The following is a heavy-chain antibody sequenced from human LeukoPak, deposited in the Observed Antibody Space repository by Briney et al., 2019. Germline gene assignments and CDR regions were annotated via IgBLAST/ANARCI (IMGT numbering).Heavy chain of an antibody. D-gene: IGHD6-13*01. CDR2: IWYDGSNK. CDR1: GFTFSSYG. CDR3: AKDPLLYSSSWYPHYFQH. V-gene: IGHV3-30*02. J-gene: IGHJ1*01. Sequence: PGGSLRLSCAASGFTFSSYGMHWVRQAPGKGLEWVAVIWYDGSNKYYADSVKGRFTISRDNSKNTLYLQMNSLRAEDTAVYYCAKDPLLYSSSWYPHYFQHWGQGTLVTVSS.